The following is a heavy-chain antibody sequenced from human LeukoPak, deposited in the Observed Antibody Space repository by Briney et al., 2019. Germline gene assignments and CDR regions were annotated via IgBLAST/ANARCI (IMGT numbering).Heavy chain of an antibody. CDR3: ARAPLLRLGELSFPYYYYYGMDV. J-gene: IGHJ6*02. D-gene: IGHD3-16*02. V-gene: IGHV4-34*01. Sequence: SETLSLTCTVSGGSISSYYWSWIRLPPGKGLEWIGEINHSGSTNYNPSLKSRVTISVDTSKNQFSLKLSSVTAADTAVYYCARAPLLRLGELSFPYYYYYGMDVWGQGTTVTVSS. CDR1: GGSISSYY. CDR2: INHSGST.